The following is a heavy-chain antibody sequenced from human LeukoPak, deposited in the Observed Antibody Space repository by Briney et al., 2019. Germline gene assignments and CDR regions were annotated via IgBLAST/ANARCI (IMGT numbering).Heavy chain of an antibody. CDR2: IWYDGSTK. D-gene: IGHD2-21*01. CDR1: GFTFSSYG. CDR3: AKDPYCGGACYFDL. Sequence: GGSLRLSCAASGFTFSSYGMHWVRQAPGKGLEWVAVIWYDGSTKYYADSVKGRFTISRDNSKNTLYLQMSNLRAEDTAVYYCAKDPYCGGACYFDLWGRGTLVTVSS. J-gene: IGHJ2*01. V-gene: IGHV3-33*06.